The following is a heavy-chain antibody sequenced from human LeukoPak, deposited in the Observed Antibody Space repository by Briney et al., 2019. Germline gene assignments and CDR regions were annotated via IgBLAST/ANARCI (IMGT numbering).Heavy chain of an antibody. V-gene: IGHV3-74*01. Sequence: GGSLRLSCAASGFTFSTYWMHWVRQAPGKGLVWVSRISSDGSNTNYADSVKGRFTISRDNAKKSLYLQMNSLRAEDSAVYYCARDRLHYGEYEKTLDYWGQGTLVTVSS. CDR3: ARDRLHYGEYEKTLDY. CDR2: ISSDGSNT. D-gene: IGHD4-17*01. CDR1: GFTFSTYW. J-gene: IGHJ4*02.